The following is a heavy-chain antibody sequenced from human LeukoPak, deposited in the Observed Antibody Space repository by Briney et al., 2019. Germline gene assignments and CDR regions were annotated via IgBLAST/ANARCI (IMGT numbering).Heavy chain of an antibody. CDR2: IKPKTDGRTT. CDR3: TQLSRGY. V-gene: IGHV3-15*01. Sequence: GGSLRLSCAASGFSLSDAWMNWVRQAPGKGLECVGRIKPKTDGRTTDYAEPVNDRFSVSRDDSKNTLYLQINSLTTEDTGLYYCTQLSRGYWGQGTQVTVSS. CDR1: GFSLSDAW. J-gene: IGHJ4*02. D-gene: IGHD1-1*01.